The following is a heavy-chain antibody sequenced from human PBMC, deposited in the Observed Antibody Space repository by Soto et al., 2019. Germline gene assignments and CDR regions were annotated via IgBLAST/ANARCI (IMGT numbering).Heavy chain of an antibody. Sequence: ASVKVSCKASGYTFTSYGISWLRQAPGQGLEWMGWISAYNGNTNYAQKLQGRVTMTTDTSTSTAYMELRSLRSDDTAVYYCARDDTIAVAGTSAFDIWGQGTMVTVSS. CDR3: ARDDTIAVAGTSAFDI. CDR1: GYTFTSYG. CDR2: ISAYNGNT. J-gene: IGHJ3*02. V-gene: IGHV1-18*01. D-gene: IGHD6-19*01.